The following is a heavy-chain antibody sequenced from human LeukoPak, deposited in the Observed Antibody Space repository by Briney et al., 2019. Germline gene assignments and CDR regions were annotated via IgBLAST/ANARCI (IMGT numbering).Heavy chain of an antibody. CDR2: IYPGDSDT. CDR1: GYSFTSYW. V-gene: IGHV5-51*01. D-gene: IGHD6-19*01. CDR3: ARYAPYSSGWYEYYGMDV. Sequence: GESLKISCKGSGYSFTSYWIGWVRQMPGKGLEWMGIIYPGDSDTRYSPSFQGQVTISAHKSISTAYLQWSSLNASDTAMYYCARYAPYSSGWYEYYGMDVWGQGTTVTVSS. J-gene: IGHJ6*02.